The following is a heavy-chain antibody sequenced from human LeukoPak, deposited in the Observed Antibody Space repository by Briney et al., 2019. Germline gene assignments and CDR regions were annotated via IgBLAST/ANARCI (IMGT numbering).Heavy chain of an antibody. V-gene: IGHV3-48*01. D-gene: IGHD5-24*01. CDR1: GFTFSSYS. CDR3: ARDDGGMDV. CDR2: ISSSSSTI. J-gene: IGHJ6*02. Sequence: PGGSLRLSCAASGFTFSSYSMNWVRQAPGKGLEWISYISSSSSTIYYTDSVQGRFTISRDNAKNSLYLQMNSLRAEDTAVYYCARDDGGMDVWGQGTTVTVSS.